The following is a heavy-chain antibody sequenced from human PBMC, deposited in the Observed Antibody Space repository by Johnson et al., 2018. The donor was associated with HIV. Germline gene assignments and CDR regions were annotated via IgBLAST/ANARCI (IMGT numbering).Heavy chain of an antibody. J-gene: IGHJ3*02. CDR3: GRESTGAGTAVDI. D-gene: IGHD2-8*02. V-gene: IGHV3-7*01. Sequence: EVQLVESGGALVQPGGSLGLSCAVSGFTFSNHHMTWVRQAPGKGLEWVANINQDGSDKYYVDSVKGRFTISRDNAQNSLYLQMNSLRAEDTAVYYCGRESTGAGTAVDIWGQGTMVTVSS. CDR2: INQDGSDK. CDR1: GFTFSNHH.